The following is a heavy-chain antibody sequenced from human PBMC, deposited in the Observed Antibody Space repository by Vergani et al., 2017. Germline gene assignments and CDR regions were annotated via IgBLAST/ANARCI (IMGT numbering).Heavy chain of an antibody. CDR3: ARLWAMTTVTTGLDY. Sequence: QLQLQESGPGLVKPSETLSLTCTVSGGSISSSSYYWGWIRQPPGKGLEWIGGIYYSGSTYYNPSRKSRVTISVDTSKNQFSLKLSSVTAADTAVYYCARLWAMTTVTTGLDYWGQGTLVSVSS. J-gene: IGHJ4*02. CDR1: GGSISSSSYY. D-gene: IGHD4-17*01. CDR2: IYYSGST. V-gene: IGHV4-39*01.